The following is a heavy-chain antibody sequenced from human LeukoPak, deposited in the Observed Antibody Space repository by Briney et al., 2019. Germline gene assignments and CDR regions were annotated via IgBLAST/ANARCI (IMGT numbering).Heavy chain of an antibody. V-gene: IGHV3-74*01. J-gene: IGHJ6*02. CDR1: GFTFSSYW. D-gene: IGHD2-2*01. CDR3: AREYAVPAFCYYYGMDV. Sequence: GGSLRLSCAASGFTFSSYWMHWVRQAPGKGLVWVSRINSDGSSPSYADSVKGRFTISRDNAKNTLYLQMNSLRAEDTAVYYCAREYAVPAFCYYYGMDVWGQGTTVTVSS. CDR2: INSDGSSP.